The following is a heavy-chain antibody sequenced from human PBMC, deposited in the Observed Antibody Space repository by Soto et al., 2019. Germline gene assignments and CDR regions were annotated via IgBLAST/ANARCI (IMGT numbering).Heavy chain of an antibody. CDR1: GYSFSTYW. D-gene: IGHD1-26*01. Sequence: SLKISCKASGYSFSTYWIAWVRQMPGKGLEWMGIIYPGDSDTRYSPSFQGQVIISADKYISTAYLQWSSLKTSDTAMYYYXXXXPSXXTSARXDPXGQXTLXXLXS. CDR3: XXXXPSXXTSARXDP. V-gene: IGHV5-51*01. CDR2: IYPGDSDT. J-gene: IGHJ5*02.